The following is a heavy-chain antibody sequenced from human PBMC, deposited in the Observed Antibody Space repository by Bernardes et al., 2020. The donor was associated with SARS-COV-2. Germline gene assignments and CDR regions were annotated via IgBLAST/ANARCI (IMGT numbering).Heavy chain of an antibody. CDR1: GGSISSGSHY. D-gene: IGHD3-9*01. CDR2: IYTSGST. J-gene: IGHJ6*02. Sequence: SETLSLTCTVSGGSISSGSHYWGWIRQPAAKGLEWIGRIYTSGSTNYNPSLKSRVTISVDTSKNQFSLKLSSVTAADTAVYYCARSPVLRYFDWLLAYYGMDVWGQGTTVTVSS. CDR3: ARSPVLRYFDWLLAYYGMDV. V-gene: IGHV4-61*02.